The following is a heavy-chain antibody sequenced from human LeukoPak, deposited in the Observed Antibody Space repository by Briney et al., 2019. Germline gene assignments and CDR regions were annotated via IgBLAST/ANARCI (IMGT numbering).Heavy chain of an antibody. J-gene: IGHJ5*02. CDR1: GYTLIGNY. CDR2: INPNSGGT. CDR3: ARRLPLLWFGELLYDSPNWFDP. D-gene: IGHD3-10*01. V-gene: IGHV1-2*02. Sequence: ASVKVSCKASGYTLIGNYMHWVRQAPGQGLEWMGWINPNSGGTNYAQKFQGRVTMTRDTSISTAYMELSRLRAEDTAVYYCARRLPLLWFGELLYDSPNWFDPWGQGTLVTVSS.